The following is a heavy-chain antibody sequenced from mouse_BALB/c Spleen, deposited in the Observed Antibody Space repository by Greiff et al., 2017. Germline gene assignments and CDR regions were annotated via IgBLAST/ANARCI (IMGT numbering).Heavy chain of an antibody. V-gene: IGHV2-9*02. Sequence: VKLMESGPGLVAPSQSLSITCTVSGFSLTSYGVHWVRQPPGKGLEWLGVIWAGGSTNYNSALMSRLSISKDNSKSQVFLKMNSLQTDDTAMYYCARVDYGSSYRYFDVWGAGTTVTVSS. CDR2: IWAGGST. CDR3: ARVDYGSSYRYFDV. J-gene: IGHJ1*01. CDR1: GFSLTSYG. D-gene: IGHD1-1*01.